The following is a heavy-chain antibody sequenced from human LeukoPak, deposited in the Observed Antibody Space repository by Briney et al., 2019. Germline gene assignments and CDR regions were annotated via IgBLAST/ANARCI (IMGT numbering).Heavy chain of an antibody. D-gene: IGHD5-18*01. CDR2: ISSSSSYI. Sequence: GSLRLSCAASGFTLSSYSMHWVRQAPGKGLEWVSSISSSSSYIYYADSVKGRFTISRDNAKTSLYLQMNSLRAEDTAVYYCARDLSGVTGYTYGRGIDYWGQGTLVTVSS. CDR3: ARDLSGVTGYTYGRGIDY. V-gene: IGHV3-21*01. J-gene: IGHJ4*02. CDR1: GFTLSSYS.